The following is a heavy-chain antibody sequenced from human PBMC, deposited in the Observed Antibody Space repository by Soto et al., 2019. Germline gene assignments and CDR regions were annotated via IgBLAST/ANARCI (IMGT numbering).Heavy chain of an antibody. CDR1: GFSLSTSGEG. D-gene: IGHD2-15*01. CDR3: AHSRCSGGSCNNVFDM. Sequence: QITLKESGPTLVQPTQTLTLTCTFSGFSLSTSGEGVGWIRQPPGKALEWLALIYWRDDKRYSPSLKNRLTITKDTSKNQVVLTMTSLDPVDTATYYCAHSRCSGGSCNNVFDMWGQGAMVTVSS. V-gene: IGHV2-5*01. J-gene: IGHJ3*02. CDR2: IYWRDDK.